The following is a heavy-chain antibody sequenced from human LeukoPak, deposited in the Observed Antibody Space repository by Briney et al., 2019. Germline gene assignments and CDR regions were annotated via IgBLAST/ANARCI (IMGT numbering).Heavy chain of an antibody. CDR2: INPSGGST. J-gene: IGHJ3*02. CDR3: ASGITMIVPSLDAFDI. CDR1: GYTFTSYY. D-gene: IGHD3-22*01. V-gene: IGHV1-46*01. Sequence: ASVKVSCKASGYTFTSYYMHWVRQAPGQGLEWMGIINPSGGSTSYAQKFQGRVTMTRDMSTSTVYMELSSLRSEDTAVYYCASGITMIVPSLDAFDIWGQGTMVTVSS.